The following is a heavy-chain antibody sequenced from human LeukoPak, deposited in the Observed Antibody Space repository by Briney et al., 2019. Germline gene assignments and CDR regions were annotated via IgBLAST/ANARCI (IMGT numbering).Heavy chain of an antibody. V-gene: IGHV1-8*01. D-gene: IGHD2-2*01. CDR3: ARDTRHRYCSSTSCYRGWFDP. CDR1: GYTFTSYD. CDR2: MNPNSGNT. Sequence: GASVKVSCKASGYTFTSYDINWVRQATGQGLEWMGWMNPNSGNTGYAQKFQGRVTMTRNTSISTAYMELSSLRSDDTAVYYCARDTRHRYCSSTSCYRGWFDPWGQGTLVTVSS. J-gene: IGHJ5*02.